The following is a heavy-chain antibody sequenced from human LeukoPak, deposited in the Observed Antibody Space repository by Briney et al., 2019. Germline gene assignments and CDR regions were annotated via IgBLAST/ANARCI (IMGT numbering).Heavy chain of an antibody. CDR3: ARDQDVVVMLGIIAYDAFDI. D-gene: IGHD2-8*01. CDR1: GFTFSNYW. Sequence: PGGSLRLSCVASGFTFSNYWMTWVRQAPGKGLEWVANIKQDGSDKYYVDSVKGRFTISRDNAKNSLYLQMDSLRAEDTAVYYCARDQDVVVMLGIIAYDAFDIWGQGTMVTVSS. V-gene: IGHV3-7*01. CDR2: IKQDGSDK. J-gene: IGHJ3*02.